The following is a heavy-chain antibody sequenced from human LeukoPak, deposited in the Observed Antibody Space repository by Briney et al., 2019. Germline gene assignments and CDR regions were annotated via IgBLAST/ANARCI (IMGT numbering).Heavy chain of an antibody. D-gene: IGHD6-19*01. V-gene: IGHV4-61*02. CDR2: IYTRGST. CDR1: GGSISSGSYY. CDR3: ARVSDSGGYVFDY. J-gene: IGHJ4*02. Sequence: SETLSLTCTVSGGSISSGSYYWSWIRQPAGKGLEWIGRIYTRGSTNYNPSLKSRVTISVDTSKSQISLKLSSVTAADTAVYYCARVSDSGGYVFDYWGQGTLVTVSS.